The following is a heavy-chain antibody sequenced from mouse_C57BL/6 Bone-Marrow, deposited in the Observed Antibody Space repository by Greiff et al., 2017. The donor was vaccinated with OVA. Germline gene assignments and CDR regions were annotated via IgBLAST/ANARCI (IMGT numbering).Heavy chain of an antibody. CDR2: IWSGGST. Sequence: VQLKESGPGLVQPSQSLSITCTVSGFSLTSYGVHWVRQSPGKGLEWLGVIWSGGSTDYNAAFISRLSISKDNSKSQVFFKMNSLQADDTAIYYCARGESITTVVATRGFDYWGQGTTLTVSS. J-gene: IGHJ2*01. V-gene: IGHV2-2*01. CDR1: GFSLTSYG. D-gene: IGHD1-1*01. CDR3: ARGESITTVVATRGFDY.